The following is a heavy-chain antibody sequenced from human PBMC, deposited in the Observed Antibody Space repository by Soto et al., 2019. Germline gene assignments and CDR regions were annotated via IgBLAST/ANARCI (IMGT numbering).Heavy chain of an antibody. CDR2: IRSRPYGGTA. CDR3: AKDWVGGSNRYQLDY. CDR1: GFNFGDYA. J-gene: IGHJ4*02. V-gene: IGHV3-49*03. Sequence: GGSLRLSCTTSGFNFGDYAMGWFRQAPEKGLEWVAFIRSRPYGGTAEIAASVKDRFTISRDESEAIAYLQLNSLRREDTAVYYCAKDWVGGSNRYQLDYWGRGTPVTVSS. D-gene: IGHD3-9*01.